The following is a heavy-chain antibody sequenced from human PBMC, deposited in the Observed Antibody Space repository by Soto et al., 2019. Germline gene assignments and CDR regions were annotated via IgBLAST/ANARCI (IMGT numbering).Heavy chain of an antibody. D-gene: IGHD4-17*01. V-gene: IGHV3-9*01. CDR3: TRSDGDFGLFDY. CDR1: GFTFDDFA. CDR2: ISWDSDNV. J-gene: IGHJ4*01. Sequence: EVQLVESGGGVVQPGRSLRLSCAASGFTFDDFAMHWVRQAPGKGLEWVSGISWDSDNVAYADSVKGRFTISRDNARNSVSLQMISLSADDTALYFCTRSDGDFGLFDYWGHGALVTVSS.